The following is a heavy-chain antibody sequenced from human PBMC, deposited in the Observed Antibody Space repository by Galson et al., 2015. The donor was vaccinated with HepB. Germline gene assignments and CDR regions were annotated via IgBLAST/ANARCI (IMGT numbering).Heavy chain of an antibody. D-gene: IGHD5-18*01. J-gene: IGHJ4*02. V-gene: IGHV1-69*06. CDR3: ARGTAMVAYFDY. Sequence: SVKVSCKASGYTFTSYGISWVRQAPGQGLEWMGGIIPIFGTANYAQKLQGRVTITADKSTSTAYMELSSLRSEDTAVYYCARGTAMVAYFDYWGQGTLVTVSS. CDR2: IIPIFGTA. CDR1: GYTFTSYG.